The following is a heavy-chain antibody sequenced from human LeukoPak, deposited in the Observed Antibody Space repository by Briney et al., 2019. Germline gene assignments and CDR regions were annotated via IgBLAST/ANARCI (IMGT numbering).Heavy chain of an antibody. D-gene: IGHD3-10*01. Sequence: PGGSLRLSCAASGFTFSTYWMHWVRLAPGKGLVWVSRIDSDRGTTSYADSARGRFTISRDNAKNTLFLQMNSLRGDDTAVYYCVRGPDGASYWGQGTLVTVSS. CDR3: VRGPDGASY. J-gene: IGHJ4*02. CDR2: IDSDRGTT. V-gene: IGHV3-74*01. CDR1: GFTFSTYW.